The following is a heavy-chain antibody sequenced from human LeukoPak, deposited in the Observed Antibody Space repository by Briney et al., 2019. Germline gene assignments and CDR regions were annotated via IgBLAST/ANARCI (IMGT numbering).Heavy chain of an antibody. Sequence: PSETLSLTCAVYGGSFSGYYRSWIRQPPGKGLEWIGEINHSGSTNYNPSLKSRVTISVDTSKNQFSLKLSSVTAADTAVYHCARVGYCSSTSCYNRRGWFDPWGQGTLVTVSS. V-gene: IGHV4-34*01. CDR1: GGSFSGYY. J-gene: IGHJ5*02. CDR3: ARVGYCSSTSCYNRRGWFDP. CDR2: INHSGST. D-gene: IGHD2-2*02.